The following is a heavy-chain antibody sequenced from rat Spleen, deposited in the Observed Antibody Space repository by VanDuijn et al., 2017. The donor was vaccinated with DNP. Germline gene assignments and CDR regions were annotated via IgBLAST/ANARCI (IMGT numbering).Heavy chain of an antibody. D-gene: IGHD4-2*01. CDR2: MSYSGSA. CDR3: ARGGAGIWFAY. J-gene: IGHJ3*01. CDR1: GYSITFNY. V-gene: IGHV3-1*01. Sequence: EVQLQESGSGLVKPSQSLSLTCSVTGYSITFNYWAWIRKFPGNKMEWMGYMSYSGSASYNPSLKSRISITRDTSKTQFFLQLNSVTTEDTATYYCARGGAGIWFAYWGQGTLVTVSS.